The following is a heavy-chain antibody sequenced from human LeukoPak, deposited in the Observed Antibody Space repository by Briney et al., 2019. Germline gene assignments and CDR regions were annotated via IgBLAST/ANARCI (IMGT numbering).Heavy chain of an antibody. CDR1: GGTFSSYG. V-gene: IGHV1-69*13. CDR3: ARLDEYSSSSRYYGMDV. J-gene: IGHJ6*02. CDR2: IIPIFGTA. Sequence: SVKVSCKASGGTFSSYGVSWVRQAPGQGLEWMGGIIPIFGTANYAQKFQGRVTITADESTSTAYMELSSLRSEDTAVYYCARLDEYSSSSRYYGMDVWGQGTTVTVSS. D-gene: IGHD6-6*01.